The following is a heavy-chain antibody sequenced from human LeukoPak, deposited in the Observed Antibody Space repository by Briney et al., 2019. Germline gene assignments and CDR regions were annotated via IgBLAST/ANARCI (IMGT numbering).Heavy chain of an antibody. CDR3: AREVTTSRYYYYYMDD. D-gene: IGHD4-17*01. CDR2: INHSGTT. Sequence: SETLSLTCAVYGGSFSGYYWSWIRQPPGKGLEWIGEINHSGTTNYNPSLKSRVTISVDTSKNQFSLKLSSVTAADTAVYYCAREVTTSRYYYYYMDDWGKGTTVTVSS. J-gene: IGHJ6*03. V-gene: IGHV4-34*01. CDR1: GGSFSGYY.